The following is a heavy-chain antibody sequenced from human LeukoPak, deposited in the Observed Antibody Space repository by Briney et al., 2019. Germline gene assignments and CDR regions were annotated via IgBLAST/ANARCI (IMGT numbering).Heavy chain of an antibody. CDR2: ITGSGGST. D-gene: IGHD3-9*01. CDR1: GFTFSSYA. Sequence: GRSLRLSCTASGFTFSSYAMNWVRHAPRQGLEWVSGITGSGGSTSYADSVKGRFTISRDNSKNTLYLQMNSLRAEDAAVYYCAKVPPGLRYLPGWFDPWGQGTLVTVSS. V-gene: IGHV3-23*01. CDR3: AKVPPGLRYLPGWFDP. J-gene: IGHJ5*02.